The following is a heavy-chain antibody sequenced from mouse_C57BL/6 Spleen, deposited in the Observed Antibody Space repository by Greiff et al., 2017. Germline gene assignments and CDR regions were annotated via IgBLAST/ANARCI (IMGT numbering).Heavy chain of an antibody. J-gene: IGHJ4*01. CDR3: ARSGNTCNGYALGD. Sequence: QVQLQQPGAELVMPGASVKMSCKASGYTFTSYWMNWVKQRPGQGLEWIGEIDPSGGYTNYNQKFKGKATLTVDTSSSTAYMQLSSLTSEDSAVYYCARSGNTCNGYALGDWGPTPTVTVAS. CDR2: IDPSGGYT. V-gene: IGHV1-69*01. CDR1: GYTFTSYW. D-gene: IGHD1-3*01.